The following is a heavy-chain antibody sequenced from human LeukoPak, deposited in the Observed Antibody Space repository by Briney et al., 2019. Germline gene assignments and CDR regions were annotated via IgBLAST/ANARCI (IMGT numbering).Heavy chain of an antibody. CDR1: GYTFTGKF. J-gene: IGHJ4*02. Sequence: ASVKDSCKASGYTFTGKFMHWVRQAPGQGLEWMGWIDPNSGGTDYAQKFRGRVTMTRDTSTSTAYMDLSRLILDDTAVYYCARDREGLAYCDYWGRGTLVTVSS. CDR2: IDPNSGGT. D-gene: IGHD3/OR15-3a*01. V-gene: IGHV1-2*02. CDR3: ARDREGLAYCDY.